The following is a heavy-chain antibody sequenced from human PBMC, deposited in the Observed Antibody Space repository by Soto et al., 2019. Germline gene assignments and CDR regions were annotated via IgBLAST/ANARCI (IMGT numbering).Heavy chain of an antibody. V-gene: IGHV4-34*01. Sequence: QVQLQQWGAGLLKPSETLSLTCAVYAGSFSGYYWSWIRQPPGKGQEWLGEINHSGSINYNPSLKSRVTMSVDTSKNQFSLKLSSVTAADTAVYYCARGLYYDFWSGYYTRRWFDPWGQGTLVTVSS. CDR1: AGSFSGYY. J-gene: IGHJ5*02. D-gene: IGHD3-3*01. CDR2: INHSGSI. CDR3: ARGLYYDFWSGYYTRRWFDP.